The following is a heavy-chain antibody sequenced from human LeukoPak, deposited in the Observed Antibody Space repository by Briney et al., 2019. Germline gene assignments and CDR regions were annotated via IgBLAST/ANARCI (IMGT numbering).Heavy chain of an antibody. CDR3: ERSYSSGSPMDV. V-gene: IGHV1-46*01. Sequence: ASVKVSCKASGYTFSTYYMHWVRQAPGQGLEWMGITNPGSGTTSYAQKFQGRVTMIRGTSTSTVYMELRSLRATDTAVYYCERSYSSGSPMDVWGQGTTVTVS. D-gene: IGHD6-19*01. CDR1: GYTFSTYY. J-gene: IGHJ6*02. CDR2: TNPGSGTT.